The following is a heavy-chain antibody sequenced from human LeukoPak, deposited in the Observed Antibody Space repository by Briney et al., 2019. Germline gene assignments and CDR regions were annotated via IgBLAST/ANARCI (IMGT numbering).Heavy chain of an antibody. D-gene: IGHD5-18*01. V-gene: IGHV3-48*04. CDR3: ARGYSYGRNWFDP. J-gene: IGHJ5*02. Sequence: GGSLRLSCAASGFTFSSYSMNWVRQAPGKGLEWVSYISSSSSTIYYADSVKGRFTISRGNAKNSLYLQMNSLRAEDTAVYYCARGYSYGRNWFDPWGQGTLVTVSS. CDR1: GFTFSSYS. CDR2: ISSSSSTI.